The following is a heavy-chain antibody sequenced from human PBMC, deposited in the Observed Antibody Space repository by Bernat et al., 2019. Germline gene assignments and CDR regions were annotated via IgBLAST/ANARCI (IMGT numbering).Heavy chain of an antibody. CDR1: GYTFTSYY. V-gene: IGHV1-46*01. J-gene: IGHJ4*02. D-gene: IGHD3-3*01. CDR3: ARSSITIFGVVIEAGLFDY. Sequence: QVQLVQSGAEVKKPGASVKVSCKASGYTFTSYYMHWVRQAPGQGLEWMGIINPSGGSTRYAQKFQGRVTMTRDTSTSTVYMELSSLRSEDTAVYYCARSSITIFGVVIEAGLFDYWGQGTLVTVSS. CDR2: INPSGGST.